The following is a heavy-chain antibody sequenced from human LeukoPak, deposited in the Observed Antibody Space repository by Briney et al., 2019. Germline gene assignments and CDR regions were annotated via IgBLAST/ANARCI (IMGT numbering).Heavy chain of an antibody. CDR3: ARGDCSSTSCYAHNNWFDP. CDR2: IYYSGST. Sequence: PSETLSLTCTVSGGSISSYYWSWIRQPPGKGLEWIGYIYYSGSTNCNPSLKSRVTISVDTSKNQFSLKLSSVTAADTAVYYCARGDCSSTSCYAHNNWFDPWGQGTLVTVSS. V-gene: IGHV4-59*01. D-gene: IGHD2-2*01. J-gene: IGHJ5*02. CDR1: GGSISSYY.